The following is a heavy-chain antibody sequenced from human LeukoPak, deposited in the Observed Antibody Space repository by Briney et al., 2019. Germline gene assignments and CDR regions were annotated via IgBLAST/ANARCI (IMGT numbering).Heavy chain of an antibody. CDR1: GFTFSNYG. V-gene: IGHV3-30*02. Sequence: GGSLRLSCAASGFTFSNYGMNWVRQAPGKGLEWVAFIRDDGGATYYSDSVKGRFTISRDNAKNSLYLQMNSLRAEDTAVYYCARDAGYGYWVVDYWGQGTLVTVSS. D-gene: IGHD5-18*01. CDR3: ARDAGYGYWVVDY. J-gene: IGHJ4*02. CDR2: IRDDGGAT.